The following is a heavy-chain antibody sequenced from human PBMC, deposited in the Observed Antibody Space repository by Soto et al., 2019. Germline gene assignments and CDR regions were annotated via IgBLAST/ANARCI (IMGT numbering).Heavy chain of an antibody. J-gene: IGHJ4*02. V-gene: IGHV3-23*01. CDR2: ISVSDAFI. CDR3: TRETVAGITGLDY. D-gene: IGHD1-20*01. CDR1: GFNVGAFA. Sequence: GGSLRLSCAASGFNVGAFAVNWVRQAPGKGLEWVSGISVSDAFIYYADSVRGRFSISRDASENILYLQMNSLRVDDTALYYCTRETVAGITGLDYWGPGTLVTVS.